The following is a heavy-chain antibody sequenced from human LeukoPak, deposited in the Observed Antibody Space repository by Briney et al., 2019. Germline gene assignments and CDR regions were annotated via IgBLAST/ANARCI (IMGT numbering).Heavy chain of an antibody. CDR2: ISYDGSNK. CDR3: AKGWDPSL. CDR1: GFTFDDYG. D-gene: IGHD1-26*01. Sequence: GGSLRLSCAASGFTFDDYGMHWVRQAPGKGLEWVAVISYDGSNKYYADSVKGRFTISRDNSKNTLYLQMNSLRAEDTAVYYCAKGWDPSLWGQGTLVTVSS. V-gene: IGHV3-30*18. J-gene: IGHJ4*02.